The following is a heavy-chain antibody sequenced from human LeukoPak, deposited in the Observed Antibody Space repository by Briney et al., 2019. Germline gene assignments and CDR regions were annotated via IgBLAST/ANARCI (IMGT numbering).Heavy chain of an antibody. CDR2: IYSGGST. J-gene: IGHJ4*02. D-gene: IGHD5-18*01. CDR3: AIQGSYGKDY. Sequence: GSLRLSCATSGFTGSSNHMSWVRQAPGKGLEWVSVIYSGGSTYYADSVKGRFTISRDNSKNTLYLQMNSLRAEDTAVYYCAIQGSYGKDYWGQGTLVTVSS. V-gene: IGHV3-53*01. CDR1: GFTGSSNH.